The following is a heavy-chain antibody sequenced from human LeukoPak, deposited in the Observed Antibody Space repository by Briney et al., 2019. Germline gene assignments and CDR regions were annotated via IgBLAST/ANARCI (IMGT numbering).Heavy chain of an antibody. J-gene: IGHJ4*02. CDR2: FYSSGST. D-gene: IGHD3-22*01. V-gene: IGHV4-39*07. CDR3: ARGLDFHDSSGDY. Sequence: PSETLSLTCTVSGDYISSTTYYWGWIRQPPGKGLEWIGSFYSSGSTYYNPSLKSRVTISVDTSKNQFSLKLRSVTAADTAVYYCARGLDFHDSSGDYWGQGTLVTVSS. CDR1: GDYISSTTYY.